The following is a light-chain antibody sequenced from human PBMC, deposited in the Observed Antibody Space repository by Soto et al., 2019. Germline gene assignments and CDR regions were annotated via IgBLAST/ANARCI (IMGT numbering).Light chain of an antibody. CDR1: SSDVGSYNL. Sequence: QSALTRPASVSGSPGQSITISCTGTSSDVGSYNLFSWYQQHPGKAPKLMIYEGSKRPSGVSNRFSGSKPGNTASLTISGLQAEDEADYYCCSYAGSSTPYVFGTGTKLTVL. CDR3: CSYAGSSTPYV. V-gene: IGLV2-23*01. J-gene: IGLJ1*01. CDR2: EGS.